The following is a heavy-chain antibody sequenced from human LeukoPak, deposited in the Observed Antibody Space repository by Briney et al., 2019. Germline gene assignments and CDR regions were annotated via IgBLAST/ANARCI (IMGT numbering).Heavy chain of an antibody. CDR3: ARWEVRLNAFEM. CDR2: THHSGNT. V-gene: IGHV4-59*08. D-gene: IGHD3-10*01. J-gene: IGHJ3*02. CDR1: GGSISSYY. Sequence: PSETLSLTCTVSGGSISSYYWNWIRQPPGKGWKWIGYTHHSGNTLYNPSLKSRVTTSVDTSKNQFSLSLSSVTAADTAVYYCARWEVRLNAFEMWGQGTMVTVSS.